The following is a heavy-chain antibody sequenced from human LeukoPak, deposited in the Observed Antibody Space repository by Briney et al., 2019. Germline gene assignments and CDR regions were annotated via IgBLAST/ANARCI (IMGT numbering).Heavy chain of an antibody. J-gene: IGHJ4*02. CDR1: GFTFSSYA. V-gene: IGHV3-64*01. Sequence: GGSLRLSCAASGFTFSSYAMHWVRQAPGKGLEYVSAISTNGDITYYANSVKGRFTISRDNSKNTLYLQMGSLRAEDMAVYFCARYATTGRDYWGQGTLVTVSS. CDR2: ISTNGDIT. CDR3: ARYATTGRDY. D-gene: IGHD1-1*01.